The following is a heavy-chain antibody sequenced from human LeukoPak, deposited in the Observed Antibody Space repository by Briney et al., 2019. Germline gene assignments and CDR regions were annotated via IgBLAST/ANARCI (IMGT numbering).Heavy chain of an antibody. Sequence: SSETLSLTCTVSGYSISSGYYWGWIRQPPGKGLEWIGSIYHSGSTYYNPSLKSRVTISVDTSKNQFSLKLSSVTAADTAVYYCARSGRQQLPLGYWGQGTLVTVSS. CDR3: ARSGRQQLPLGY. J-gene: IGHJ4*02. CDR2: IYHSGST. CDR1: GYSISSGYY. D-gene: IGHD6-13*01. V-gene: IGHV4-38-2*02.